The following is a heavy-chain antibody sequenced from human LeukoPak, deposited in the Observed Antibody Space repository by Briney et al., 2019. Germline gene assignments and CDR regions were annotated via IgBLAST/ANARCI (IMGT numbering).Heavy chain of an antibody. Sequence: SETLSLTCAVYGGSFSGYYWSWIRQPPGKGLEWIGYIYHSGSTYYNPSLKSRVTISVDRSKNQFSLKLSSVTAADTAVYYCARATVVKTGSYAFDIWGQGTMVTVSS. D-gene: IGHD4-23*01. V-gene: IGHV4-34*01. CDR3: ARATVVKTGSYAFDI. CDR2: IYHSGST. CDR1: GGSFSGYY. J-gene: IGHJ3*02.